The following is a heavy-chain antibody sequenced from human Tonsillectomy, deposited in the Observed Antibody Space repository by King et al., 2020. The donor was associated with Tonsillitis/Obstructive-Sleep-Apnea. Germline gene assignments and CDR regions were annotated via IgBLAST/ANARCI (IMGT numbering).Heavy chain of an antibody. V-gene: IGHV3-21*01. CDR2: ISSSSSYI. CDR3: ARGTAGTDPLDYYYYMDV. Sequence: VQLVESGGGLVKPGGSLRLSCAASGFTFSSYTMNWVRQAPRKGLEWVSFISSSSSYIYYADSVKGRLTISRDNAKNSLYLQMNSLRAEDTAVYYCARGTAGTDPLDYYYYMDVWGKGTTVTVSS. CDR1: GFTFSSYT. J-gene: IGHJ6*03. D-gene: IGHD6-13*01.